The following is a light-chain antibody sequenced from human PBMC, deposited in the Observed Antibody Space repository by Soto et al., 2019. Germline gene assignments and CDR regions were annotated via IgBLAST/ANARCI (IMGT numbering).Light chain of an antibody. CDR3: SSYAGSKNLV. J-gene: IGLJ2*01. V-gene: IGLV2-8*01. CDR1: SSDVGGYTY. Sequence: QSALTQPPSASGSPGQSVTISCTGTSSDVGGYTYVSWYQQHPGKAPKLMIYEVSKWPSGVPDRFSGSKSGNTASLTVAGLQAEDEADYYCSSYAGSKNLVFGGGTKLTVL. CDR2: EVS.